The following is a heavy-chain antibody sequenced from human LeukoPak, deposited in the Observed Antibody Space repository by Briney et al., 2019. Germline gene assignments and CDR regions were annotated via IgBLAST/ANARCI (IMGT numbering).Heavy chain of an antibody. Sequence: GGSLRLSYAASGFTFSSYSMNWVRQAPGKGLEWDSAISGSGGSTYYADSVKGRFTISRDNSKNTLYLQMNSLRAEDTAVYYCAKQVGGSSSWVSDAFDIWGQGTMVTVSS. CDR1: GFTFSSYS. CDR2: ISGSGGST. V-gene: IGHV3-23*01. CDR3: AKQVGGSSSWVSDAFDI. D-gene: IGHD6-13*01. J-gene: IGHJ3*02.